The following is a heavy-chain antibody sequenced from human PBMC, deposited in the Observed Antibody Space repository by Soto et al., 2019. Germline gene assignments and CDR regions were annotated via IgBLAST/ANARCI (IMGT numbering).Heavy chain of an antibody. CDR3: AKMEGMDPWAYSFDY. D-gene: IGHD2-2*03. Sequence: EVQVLESGGGLVQPGGSLRLSCAATGFTFSDFAMSWVRQAPGKGLEWVSRIYGGGNGPHYADSVKGRVTISRDNSTNTLYLQMNSPRAEDTAVYYCAKMEGMDPWAYSFDYWGQGTLVTVSS. CDR2: IYGGGNGP. CDR1: GFTFSDFA. V-gene: IGHV3-23*01. J-gene: IGHJ4*02.